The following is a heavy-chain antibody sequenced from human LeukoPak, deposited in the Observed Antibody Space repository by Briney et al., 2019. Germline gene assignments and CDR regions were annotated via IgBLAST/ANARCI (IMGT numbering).Heavy chain of an antibody. CDR1: GFTVGDDT. J-gene: IGHJ4*02. CDR3: ARDQGSYYIGIDY. CDR2: ISYDGSNK. D-gene: IGHD1-26*01. V-gene: IGHV3-30*04. Sequence: PGRSLRLSCRTSGFTVGDDTMSWVRQAPGKGLEWVAVISYDGSNKYYADSVKGRFTISRDNSKNTLYLQMNSLRAEDTAVYYCARDQGSYYIGIDYWGQGTLVTVSS.